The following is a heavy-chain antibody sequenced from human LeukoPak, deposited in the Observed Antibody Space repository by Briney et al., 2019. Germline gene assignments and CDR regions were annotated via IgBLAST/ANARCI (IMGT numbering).Heavy chain of an antibody. V-gene: IGHV3-23*01. CDR3: AKDYCSSTSCNMDV. J-gene: IGHJ6*03. Sequence: PGGSLRLSCAASGFTFSSYVKSWVRQAPGKGLEWVSAMSGSGGSTCYADSVKGRFTISRDNSKNTLYLQMNSLRAEDTAVYYCAKDYCSSTSCNMDVWGKGTTVTVSS. D-gene: IGHD2-2*01. CDR2: MSGSGGST. CDR1: GFTFSSYV.